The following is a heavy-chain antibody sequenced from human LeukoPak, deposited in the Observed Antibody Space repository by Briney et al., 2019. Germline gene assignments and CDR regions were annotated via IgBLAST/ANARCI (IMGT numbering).Heavy chain of an antibody. Sequence: PSETLSLTCDVSGYSIRSGSYWGWIRQPPGKGLEWIGCMFHSGDTYHNPSLKSRVTISADTSKNQFSLKLTSVTAADTAVYYCAKVGAYVDYARHDYWGQGTLVTVSS. D-gene: IGHD4-17*01. CDR2: MFHSGDT. CDR3: AKVGAYVDYARHDY. V-gene: IGHV4-38-2*01. CDR1: GYSIRSGSY. J-gene: IGHJ4*02.